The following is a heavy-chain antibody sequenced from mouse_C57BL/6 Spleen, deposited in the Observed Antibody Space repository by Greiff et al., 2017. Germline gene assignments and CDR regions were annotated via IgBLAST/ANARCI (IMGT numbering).Heavy chain of an antibody. J-gene: IGHJ4*01. D-gene: IGHD1-1*01. CDR1: GYTFTSYW. CDR2: IDPPDSYT. Sequence: QVQLKQPGAELVKPGASVKLSCKASGYTFTSYWMQWVKQRPGQGLEWIGEIDPPDSYTNYNQKFKGKATLTVDTSSSTAYMQLSSLTSEDSAVYYCARFYYGSSYAMDYWGQGTSVTVSS. V-gene: IGHV1-50*01. CDR3: ARFYYGSSYAMDY.